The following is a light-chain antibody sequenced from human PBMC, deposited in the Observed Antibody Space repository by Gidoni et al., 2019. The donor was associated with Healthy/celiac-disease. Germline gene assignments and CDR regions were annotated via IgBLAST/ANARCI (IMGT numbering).Light chain of an antibody. J-gene: IGLJ2*01. V-gene: IGLV2-23*01. Sequence: QFPLPRLAPGPGAPGRPITISCTGTSSDVGSYNLVSWYQQHPGKAPKLMIYEGSKRPSGVSNRFSGSKSGNTASLTISGLQAEDEADYYCCSYAGSSTVVFGGGTKLTVL. CDR1: SSDVGSYNL. CDR3: CSYAGSSTVV. CDR2: EGS.